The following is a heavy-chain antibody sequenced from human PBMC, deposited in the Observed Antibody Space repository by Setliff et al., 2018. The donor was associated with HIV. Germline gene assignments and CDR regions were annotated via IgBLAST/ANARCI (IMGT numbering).Heavy chain of an antibody. J-gene: IGHJ4*02. CDR2: IFSSGNT. Sequence: KPSETQSLTCEVSGGSISNYYWSWIRQPAGKGLEWIGRIFSSGNTYYNPSLKSRVTMSVDTSKNQFSLNLNSVTAADTAIYYCARAPFPVAGFDYFDHWGQGTQVTVSS. CDR3: ARAPFPVAGFDYFDH. D-gene: IGHD6-19*01. V-gene: IGHV4-4*07. CDR1: GGSISNYY.